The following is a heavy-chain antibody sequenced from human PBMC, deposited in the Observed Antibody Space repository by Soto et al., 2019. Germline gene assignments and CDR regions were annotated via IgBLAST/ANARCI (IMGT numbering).Heavy chain of an antibody. CDR3: ARDXNYSPSVYYYYYYGMDV. J-gene: IGHJ6*02. Sequence: GASVKVSCKASGYTFTGYYMHWVRQAPGQGLEWMGWINPNSGGTNYAQKFQGRVTMTRDTSISTAYMELSRLRSDDTAVYYCARDXNYSPSVYYYYYYGMDVWGQGTTVTVSS. CDR2: INPNSGGT. D-gene: IGHD4-4*01. CDR1: GYTFTGYY. V-gene: IGHV1-2*02.